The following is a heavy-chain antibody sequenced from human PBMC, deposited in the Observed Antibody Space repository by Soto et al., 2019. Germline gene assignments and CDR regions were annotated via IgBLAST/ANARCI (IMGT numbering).Heavy chain of an antibody. V-gene: IGHV3-53*01. Sequence: PGGSLRLSCAASGFTVSSNYMSWVRQAPGKGLEWVSVIYSGGSTYYADSVKGRFTISRDNSKNTLYLQMNSLRAEDTAVYYCAKDHAVVAVPAAPIDYWGQGTLVTVSS. CDR2: IYSGGST. J-gene: IGHJ4*02. CDR3: AKDHAVVAVPAAPIDY. CDR1: GFTVSSNY. D-gene: IGHD2-2*01.